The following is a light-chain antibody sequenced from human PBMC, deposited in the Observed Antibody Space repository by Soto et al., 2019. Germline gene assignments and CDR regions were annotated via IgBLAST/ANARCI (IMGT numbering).Light chain of an antibody. J-gene: IGKJ5*01. CDR2: GAS. CDR3: QQSYSTPRA. CDR1: QRSSSY. V-gene: IGKV1-39*01. Sequence: DIQLTQSPASLSAFVGGSVTITCRACQRSSSYLSSYQQKPGKAPKLLIYGASSLQSGVPSRFSGSGSGTDFTLTISSLQPEDFATYFCQQSYSTPRAFGQGTRLEI.